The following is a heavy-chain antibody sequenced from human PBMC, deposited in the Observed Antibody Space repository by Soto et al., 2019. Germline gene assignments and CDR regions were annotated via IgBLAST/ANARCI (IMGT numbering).Heavy chain of an antibody. CDR1: GYTFSNYG. J-gene: IGHJ6*02. D-gene: IGHD5-18*01. V-gene: IGHV1-18*01. Sequence: QVQLVQSGAEVKKPGASVKVSCKTSGYTFSNYGISWVRQAPGQGLEWMGWISAYNGDTNYAQKVQGRVTMTTDTSTTTAYMELRSLRSDDTAVYYCARESSTSIQLRIDFMDVWGQGTTVTVSS. CDR2: ISAYNGDT. CDR3: ARESSTSIQLRIDFMDV.